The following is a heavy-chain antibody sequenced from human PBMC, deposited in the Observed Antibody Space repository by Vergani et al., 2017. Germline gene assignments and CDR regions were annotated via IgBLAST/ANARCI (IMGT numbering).Heavy chain of an antibody. CDR3: ARDWDIVLMVYAEGYYYYGMDV. D-gene: IGHD2-8*01. CDR1: GYTFTSYG. V-gene: IGHV1-18*01. CDR2: ISAYNGNT. J-gene: IGHJ6*02. Sequence: QVQLVPSGAEVKKPGASVKVSCKASGYTFTSYGISWVRQAPGQGLEWMGWISAYNGNTNYAQKLQGRVTMTTDTSTSAAYMELRSLRSDDTAVYYCARDWDIVLMVYAEGYYYYGMDVWGQGTTVTVSS.